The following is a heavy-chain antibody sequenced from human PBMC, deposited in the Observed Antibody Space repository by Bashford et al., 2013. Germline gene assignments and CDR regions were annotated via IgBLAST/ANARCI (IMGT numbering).Heavy chain of an antibody. CDR1: GYTFTSYD. CDR3: ARDGFTPMIEFDL. J-gene: IGHJ5*02. CDR2: INPNNGDT. D-gene: IGHD3-22*01. Sequence: ASVKVSCKASGYTFTSYDINWVRQAPGQGLESMGWINPNNGDTQYSQRFQGRVTMTRDTSVNTVHMELSRLTSDDTAIYYCARDGFTPMIEFDLWGQGTLVTVSS. V-gene: IGHV1-2*02.